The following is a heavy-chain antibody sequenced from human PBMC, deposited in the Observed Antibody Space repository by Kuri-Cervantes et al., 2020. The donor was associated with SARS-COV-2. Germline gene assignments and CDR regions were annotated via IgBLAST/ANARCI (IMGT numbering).Heavy chain of an antibody. Sequence: ASVKVSCKVSGYTLTELSMHWVRQAPGKGLEWMGGFDPEDGETMYAQKFQGRVTMTRNTSISTAYMELSSLRSEDTAVYYCARAPRIGQQLVRRYYFDYWGQGTLVTVSS. CDR2: FDPEDGET. D-gene: IGHD6-13*01. J-gene: IGHJ4*02. CDR3: ARAPRIGQQLVRRYYFDY. CDR1: GYTLTELS. V-gene: IGHV1-24*01.